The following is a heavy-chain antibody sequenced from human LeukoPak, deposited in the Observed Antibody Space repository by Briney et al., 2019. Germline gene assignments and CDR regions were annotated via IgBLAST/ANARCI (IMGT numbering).Heavy chain of an antibody. V-gene: IGHV4-31*03. CDR2: IYYSGST. CDR1: GGSISSGGYY. Sequence: EASETLSLTCTVSGGSISSGGYYWSWIRQHPGKGLEWIGYIYYSGSTYYNPSLKSRVTISVDTSKNQFSLKLSSVTAADTAVYCCARRGDRALDYWGQGTLVTVSS. D-gene: IGHD2-21*02. CDR3: ARRGDRALDY. J-gene: IGHJ4*02.